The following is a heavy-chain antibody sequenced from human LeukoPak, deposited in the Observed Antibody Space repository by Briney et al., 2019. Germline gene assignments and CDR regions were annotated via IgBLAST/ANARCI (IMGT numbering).Heavy chain of an antibody. CDR2: INSDGSST. J-gene: IGHJ4*02. Sequence: GGSLRLSCAAPGFTFSSYWMHWVRQAPGKGLVWVSRINSDGSSTSYADSVKGRFTISRDNAKNTLYLQMNSLRAEDTAVYYCAVIPGYSSGWYPWGYWGQGTLVTVSS. V-gene: IGHV3-74*01. CDR3: AVIPGYSSGWYPWGY. D-gene: IGHD6-19*01. CDR1: GFTFSSYW.